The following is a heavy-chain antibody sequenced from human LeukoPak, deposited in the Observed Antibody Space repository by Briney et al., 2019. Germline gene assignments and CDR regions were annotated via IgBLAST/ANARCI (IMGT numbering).Heavy chain of an antibody. CDR3: ARIKITAVAGMDV. CDR2: INPRGGTI. D-gene: IGHD3-16*01. CDR1: GYTFTSYY. J-gene: IGHJ6*02. V-gene: IGHV1-46*01. Sequence: ASVKVSCKASGYTFTSYYIHWVRQAPGQGLEWMGIINPRGGTINYAQKFQGRVTMTRDTSTSTVYMELSSLRPDDTAVYYCARIKITAVAGMDVWGQGTTVTVSS.